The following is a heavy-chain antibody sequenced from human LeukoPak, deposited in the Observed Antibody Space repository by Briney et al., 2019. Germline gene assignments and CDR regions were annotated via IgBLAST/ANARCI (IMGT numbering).Heavy chain of an antibody. Sequence: GSLRLSCAASGFTFSSYAMSWVRQAPGKGLEWVSAISGSGGSTYYADSVKGRFTISRDNSKNTLYLQMNSLRAEDTAVYYCAKVTGYCSSTSCYTSNWFDPRGQGTLVTVSS. D-gene: IGHD2-2*02. J-gene: IGHJ5*02. V-gene: IGHV3-23*01. CDR2: ISGSGGST. CDR1: GFTFSSYA. CDR3: AKVTGYCSSTSCYTSNWFDP.